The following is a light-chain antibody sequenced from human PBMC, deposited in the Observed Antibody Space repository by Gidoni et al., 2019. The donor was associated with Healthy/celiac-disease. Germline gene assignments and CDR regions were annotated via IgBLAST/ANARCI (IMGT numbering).Light chain of an antibody. J-gene: IGKJ1*01. Sequence: EMVLTQSPGTLSLSPGERATRSCRASQSVSSSYLAWYQQKPGQAPRLLIYGASSRATGIPDMFSGSGSGTDFTLTISRLDPEDFAVYYCQQYGTSRAFGQGTKVEIK. V-gene: IGKV3-20*01. CDR1: QSVSSSY. CDR3: QQYGTSRA. CDR2: GAS.